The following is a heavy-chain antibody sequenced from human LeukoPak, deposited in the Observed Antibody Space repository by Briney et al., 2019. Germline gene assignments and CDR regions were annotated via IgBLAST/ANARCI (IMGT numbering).Heavy chain of an antibody. V-gene: IGHV3-30*02. Sequence: PGGXLRLSCAASGFTFSTYGMHWVRQAPGKGLEWVTFIRSDANKKYYADSVKGRFAISRDTSKNTLYLQMNSLNAEDTAVYYCARDQGAYYYGSVLDYWGQGTLVTVSS. J-gene: IGHJ4*02. CDR2: IRSDANKK. CDR1: GFTFSTYG. D-gene: IGHD3-10*01. CDR3: ARDQGAYYYGSVLDY.